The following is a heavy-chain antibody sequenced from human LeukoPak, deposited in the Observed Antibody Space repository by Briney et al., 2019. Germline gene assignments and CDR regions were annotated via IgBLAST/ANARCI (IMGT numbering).Heavy chain of an antibody. V-gene: IGHV4-59*01. Sequence: SETLSLTCTVSGGSISSYYWSWIRQPPGKGLEWIAYIYYSGSTDYNPSLKSRVTISLDTSKNQFSLKLSSVTAADTAVYYCARDQGGREYYYDSSGYYYWYFDLWGRGTLVTVSS. D-gene: IGHD3-22*01. CDR2: IYYSGST. J-gene: IGHJ2*01. CDR1: GGSISSYY. CDR3: ARDQGGREYYYDSSGYYYWYFDL.